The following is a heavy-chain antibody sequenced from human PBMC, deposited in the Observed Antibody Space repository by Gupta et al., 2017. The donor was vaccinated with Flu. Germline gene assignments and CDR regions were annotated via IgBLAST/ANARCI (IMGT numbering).Heavy chain of an antibody. CDR1: GGSFSGYY. V-gene: IGHV4-34*01. CDR3: ARGPRSGLRFLRQAVAFDI. J-gene: IGHJ3*02. D-gene: IGHD3-3*01. Sequence: QVQLQQWGAGLLKPSETLSLTCAVYGGSFSGYYWSWIRQPPGKGLEWIGEINHSGSTNYNPSLKSRVTISVNTSKNQFSLKLSSVTAADTAVYYCARGPRSGLRFLRQAVAFDIWGQGTMVTVSS. CDR2: INHSGST.